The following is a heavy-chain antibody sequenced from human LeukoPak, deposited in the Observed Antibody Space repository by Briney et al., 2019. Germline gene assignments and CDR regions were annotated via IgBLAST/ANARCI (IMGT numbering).Heavy chain of an antibody. CDR2: VKGRTDGETT. D-gene: IGHD1-26*01. V-gene: IGHV3-15*01. CDR1: GFSLSGAW. CDR3: STANKGYFS. Sequence: GGSLRLSCAASGFSLSGAWMSWVRQAPGKGLEWIARVKGRTDGETTEYAAPVRGRFTISRDDSKNTLYLQMNSLKIEDTAVYHCSTANKGYFSWGQGTLVTVSS. J-gene: IGHJ5*02.